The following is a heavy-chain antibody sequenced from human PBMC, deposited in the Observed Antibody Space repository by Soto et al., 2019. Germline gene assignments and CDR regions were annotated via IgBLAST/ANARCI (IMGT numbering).Heavy chain of an antibody. V-gene: IGHV3-21*01. CDR2: ISSSSSYI. CDR1: GFTFSTYS. CDR3: ASARTYFDPLHI. D-gene: IGHD1-26*01. J-gene: IGHJ3*02. Sequence: EVQLVESGGGLVKPGGSLRLSCAASGFTFSTYSMNWVRQAPGKGLEWGSSISSSSSYIYYADSVKGRFTISRDNAKNSLYLQMNSLRAEDTAVYYCASARTYFDPLHIWGQGKMVTVSS.